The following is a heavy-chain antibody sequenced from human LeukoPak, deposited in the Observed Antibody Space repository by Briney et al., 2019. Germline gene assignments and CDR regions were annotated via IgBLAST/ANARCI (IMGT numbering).Heavy chain of an antibody. J-gene: IGHJ2*01. V-gene: IGHV3-30-3*01. CDR1: GFTLSNFA. CDR2: ISDDGSNK. D-gene: IGHD5-12*01. CDR3: ARGTGDYDYPLRDRWYFDL. Sequence: GGFLRLSCAASGFTLSNFAVHWVRQSPGKGLEWVAVISDDGSNKYYAEYVRGRFTISRSTPRNTLYLQMNSLRPEDTAVYYCARGTGDYDYPLRDRWYFDLWGRGTLVTVSS.